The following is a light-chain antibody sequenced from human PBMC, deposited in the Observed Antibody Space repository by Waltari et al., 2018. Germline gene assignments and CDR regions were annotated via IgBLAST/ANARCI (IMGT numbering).Light chain of an antibody. V-gene: IGKV1-9*01. CDR3: QQLNSYPFT. Sequence: DTQLTKPPSFLSASVGARVTITCRPRQGINSYLAWYQQKPGKAPKFVTFSPSTLQSGVPSRFSGSGSGTEFTLIISNLQPEDCATYYCQQLNSYPFTFGQGTRLEIK. CDR1: QGINSY. CDR2: SPS. J-gene: IGKJ5*01.